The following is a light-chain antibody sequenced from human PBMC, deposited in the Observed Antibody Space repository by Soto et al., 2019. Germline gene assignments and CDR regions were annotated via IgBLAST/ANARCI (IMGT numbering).Light chain of an antibody. CDR1: SSNIGNNY. V-gene: IGLV1-51*02. CDR3: ETWESSLSAGV. J-gene: IGLJ3*02. CDR2: ENN. Sequence: QSVLTQPPSVSAAPGQKVTISCSGSSSNIGNNYVSWYQQIPGTAPKLLIYENNKRPSGIPDRFSGSKSCTSATLGITGLQTGDEADYYCETWESSLSAGVFGGGTKLTVL.